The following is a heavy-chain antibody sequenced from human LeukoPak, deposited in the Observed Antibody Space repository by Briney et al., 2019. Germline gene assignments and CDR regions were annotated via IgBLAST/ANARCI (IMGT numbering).Heavy chain of an antibody. CDR3: AREPNYYDSSGQDY. D-gene: IGHD3-22*01. J-gene: IGHJ4*02. V-gene: IGHV4-39*07. Sequence: PSETLSLTCTVSGGSISSGGYYWSWIRQPPGKGLEWIGEINHSGSTNYNPSLKSRVTISVDTSKNQFSLKLSSVTAADTAVCYCAREPNYYDSSGQDYWGQGTLVTVSS. CDR2: INHSGST. CDR1: GGSISSGGYY.